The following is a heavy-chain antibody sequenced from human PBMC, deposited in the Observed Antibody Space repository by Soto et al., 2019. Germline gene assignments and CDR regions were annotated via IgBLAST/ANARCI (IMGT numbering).Heavy chain of an antibody. CDR1: GFSLSTSGVG. J-gene: IGHJ4*02. V-gene: IGHV2-5*02. Sequence: QITWKETGPTLVKPTQTLTLTCPVSGFSLSTSGVGVAWIRQPPGKALQWLGIIYWDDDKRYSPSLRSRLTITKDSSKNQVVLSMANMQSVETATYFCAHFAYYGSASLDNWGQGTLVSVSS. D-gene: IGHD3-10*01. CDR2: IYWDDDK. CDR3: AHFAYYGSASLDN.